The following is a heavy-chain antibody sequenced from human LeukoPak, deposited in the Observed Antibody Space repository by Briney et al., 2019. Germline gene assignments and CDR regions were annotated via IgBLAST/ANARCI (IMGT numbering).Heavy chain of an antibody. V-gene: IGHV4-31*03. Sequence: PSQTLSLTCTVSGGSISSGDYYWSWFRQPPGKDLEWIGYIYYSGDTYYNPSLRSRVTTSTDTSKNQSSLKLSSVTAADTAVYYCARHPAGGGYFDYWGQGTLVTVSS. D-gene: IGHD3-16*01. CDR3: ARHPAGGGYFDY. J-gene: IGHJ4*02. CDR1: GGSISSGDYY. CDR2: IYYSGDT.